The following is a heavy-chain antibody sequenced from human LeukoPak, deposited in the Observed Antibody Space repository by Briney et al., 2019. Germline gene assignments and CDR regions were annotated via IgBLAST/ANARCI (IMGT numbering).Heavy chain of an antibody. D-gene: IGHD2-2*01. V-gene: IGHV3-7*01. CDR1: GFTFSNDW. Sequence: GGSLRLSCAASGFTFSNDWMCWVRQAPGKGLEWVANINQDESKKYYADSVKGRFTISRDNGKNSLYLQMSSLTAEDTAIYYCARDHAYRADYWGQGTLVTVSS. J-gene: IGHJ4*02. CDR3: ARDHAYRADY. CDR2: INQDESKK.